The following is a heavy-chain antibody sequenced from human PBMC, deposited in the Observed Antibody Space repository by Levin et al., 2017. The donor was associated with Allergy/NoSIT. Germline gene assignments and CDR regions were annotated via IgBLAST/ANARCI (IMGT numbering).Heavy chain of an antibody. CDR3: ARKSFQYSYGYSPFDY. J-gene: IGHJ4*02. CDR2: IYWDDDK. V-gene: IGHV2-5*02. Sequence: QTLSLTCTFSGFSLSTSGVGVGWIRQPPGKALEWLALIYWDDDKRYSPSLKSRLTITKDTSKNQVVLTMTNMDPVDTATYYCARKSFQYSYGYSPFDYWGQGTLVTVSS. D-gene: IGHD5-18*01. CDR1: GFSLSTSGVG.